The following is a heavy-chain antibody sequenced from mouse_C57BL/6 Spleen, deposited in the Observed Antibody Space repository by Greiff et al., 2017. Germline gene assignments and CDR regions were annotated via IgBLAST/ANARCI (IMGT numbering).Heavy chain of an antibody. Sequence: VQLQQSGPELVKPGASVKISCKASGYTFTDYYMNWVKQSHGKSLEWIGDINPNNGGTSYNQKFKGKATLTVDKSSSTAYMELRSLTSEDSAVYYCASGIPQEFDYWGQGTTRTVSS. V-gene: IGHV1-26*01. CDR2: INPNNGGT. D-gene: IGHD3-2*02. J-gene: IGHJ2*01. CDR1: GYTFTDYY. CDR3: ASGIPQEFDY.